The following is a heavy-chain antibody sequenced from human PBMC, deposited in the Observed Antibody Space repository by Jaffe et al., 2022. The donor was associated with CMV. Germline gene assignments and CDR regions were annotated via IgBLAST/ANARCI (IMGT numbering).Heavy chain of an antibody. Sequence: EVQLVESGGGLVKPGGSLRLSCAASGFTFSNAWMSWVRQAPGKGLEWVGRIKSKTDGGTTDYAAPVKGRFTISRDDSKNTLYLQMNSLKTEDTAVYYCTTEYSGSYYALARGFDYWGQGTLVTVSS. CDR1: GFTFSNAW. CDR3: TTEYSGSYYALARGFDY. CDR2: IKSKTDGGTT. D-gene: IGHD1-26*01. J-gene: IGHJ4*02. V-gene: IGHV3-15*01.